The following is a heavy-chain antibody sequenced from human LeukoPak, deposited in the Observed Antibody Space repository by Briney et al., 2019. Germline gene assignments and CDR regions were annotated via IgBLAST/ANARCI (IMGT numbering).Heavy chain of an antibody. CDR3: ARDQYCSGGSCYGREGDFDY. D-gene: IGHD2-15*01. J-gene: IGHJ4*02. Sequence: ASVKVSCKASGYTFTSYGISWVRQAPGQGLEWMGWISAYNGNTNYARKLQGRVTMTTDTSTSTAYMELRSLRSDDTAVYYCARDQYCSGGSCYGREGDFDYWGQGTLVTVSS. CDR2: ISAYNGNT. V-gene: IGHV1-18*01. CDR1: GYTFTSYG.